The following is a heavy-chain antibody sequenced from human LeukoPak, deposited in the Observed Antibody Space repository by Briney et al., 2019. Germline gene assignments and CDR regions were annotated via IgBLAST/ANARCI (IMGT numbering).Heavy chain of an antibody. CDR2: INPNSGGT. D-gene: IGHD2-2*02. V-gene: IGHV1-2*02. J-gene: IGHJ4*02. CDR3: AREYCSSTSCYSYFDY. CDR1: GYTFTGYY. Sequence: GASVQVSCKASGYTFTGYYMHWVRQAPGQGLEWMGWINPNSGGTNYAQKFQGRVTMTRDTSISTAYMELSRLRSDDTAVYYCAREYCSSTSCYSYFDYWGQGTLVTVSS.